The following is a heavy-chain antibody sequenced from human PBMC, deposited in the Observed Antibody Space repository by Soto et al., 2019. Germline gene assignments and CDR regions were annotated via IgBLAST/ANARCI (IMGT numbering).Heavy chain of an antibody. CDR3: ARDRDRDYYYFMDV. CDR1: GFTFSSYG. J-gene: IGHJ6*02. V-gene: IGHV3-33*01. CDR2: IWYDGSNK. Sequence: QVQLVESGGGVVQPGRSLRLSCAASGFTFSSYGMHWVRQAPGKGLEWVAVIWYDGSNKYYADSVNGRFTISRDNSKNTLYLQMNSLRAEDTAVYYCARDRDRDYYYFMDVWGQGTTVTVSS. D-gene: IGHD3-10*01.